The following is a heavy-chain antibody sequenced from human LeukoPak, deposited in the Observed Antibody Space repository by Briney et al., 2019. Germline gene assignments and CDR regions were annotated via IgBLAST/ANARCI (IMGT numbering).Heavy chain of an antibody. V-gene: IGHV3-74*01. Sequence: GGSLTLSCAASGFTFSSYWMHWLRQAPGKGLVWVSRINSDGSSTSYADSVKGRFTISRDNAKNTLYLQMNSLRAEDTAVYYCARDRFYYDSSGYRLLWGYYCYMDVWGKGTTVTVSS. J-gene: IGHJ6*03. CDR2: INSDGSST. CDR3: ARDRFYYDSSGYRLLWGYYCYMDV. CDR1: GFTFSSYW. D-gene: IGHD3-22*01.